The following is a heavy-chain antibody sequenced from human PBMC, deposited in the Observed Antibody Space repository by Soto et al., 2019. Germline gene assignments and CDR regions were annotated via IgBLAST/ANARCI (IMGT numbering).Heavy chain of an antibody. CDR2: ISSSSSYI. CDR1: GFTFSSYS. Sequence: GGSLRLSCAASGFTFSSYSMNWVRQAPGKGLEWVSSISSSSSYIYYADSVKGRFTISRDNAKNSLYLQMYSLRAEDTAVYYCARAGVLRFMEWLSPQDFDYWGQGTMVTVYS. D-gene: IGHD3-3*01. V-gene: IGHV3-21*01. J-gene: IGHJ4*02. CDR3: ARAGVLRFMEWLSPQDFDY.